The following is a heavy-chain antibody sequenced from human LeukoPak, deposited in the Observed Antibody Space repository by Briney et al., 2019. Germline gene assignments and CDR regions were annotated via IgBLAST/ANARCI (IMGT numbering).Heavy chain of an antibody. D-gene: IGHD4-17*01. CDR2: IYYSGST. V-gene: IGHV4-30-4*01. Sequence: PSETLSLTCTVSGGSISSGDYYWSWIRQPPGKGLEWIGYIYYSGSTYYNPSLKSRVTISVDTSKNQFSLKLSSVTAADTAVYYCARMSGDYGCFDYWGQGTLVTVSS. J-gene: IGHJ4*02. CDR1: GGSISSGDYY. CDR3: ARMSGDYGCFDY.